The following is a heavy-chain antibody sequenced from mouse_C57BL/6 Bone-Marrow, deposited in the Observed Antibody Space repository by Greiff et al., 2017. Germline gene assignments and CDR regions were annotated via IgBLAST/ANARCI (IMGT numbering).Heavy chain of an antibody. J-gene: IGHJ2*01. V-gene: IGHV1-5*01. CDR1: GYTFTSYW. Sequence: EVHLVESGTVLARPGASVKMSCKTSGYTFTSYWMHWVKQRPGQGLEWIGAIYPGNSDTSYNQKFKGKAKLTAVTSASTAYMELSSLTNEDSAVXYCTRGQYYYGSSEYYFDYWGQGTTLTVSS. D-gene: IGHD1-1*01. CDR3: TRGQYYYGSSEYYFDY. CDR2: IYPGNSDT.